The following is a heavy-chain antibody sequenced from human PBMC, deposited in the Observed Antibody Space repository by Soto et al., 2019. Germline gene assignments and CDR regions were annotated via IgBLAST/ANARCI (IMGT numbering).Heavy chain of an antibody. V-gene: IGHV3-48*02. D-gene: IGHD6-19*01. Sequence: EVQLVESGGGLVQPGGSLRLSCAASGFTFSTFSMNWVRQAPGRGLEWISYISGGGRPISYADSVKGRVTISRDNAKNSLYLQMDSLTDEDTAVYYCARDLGWAFDSWGQGTLVTVSS. J-gene: IGHJ4*02. CDR2: ISGGGRPI. CDR1: GFTFSTFS. CDR3: ARDLGWAFDS.